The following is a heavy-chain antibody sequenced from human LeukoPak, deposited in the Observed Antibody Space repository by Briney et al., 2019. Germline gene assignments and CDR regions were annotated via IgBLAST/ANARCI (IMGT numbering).Heavy chain of an antibody. J-gene: IGHJ4*02. D-gene: IGHD3-3*01. V-gene: IGHV4-34*01. CDR2: INHSGST. Sequence: RPSETLSLTCAVYGGSFSGYYWSWIRQPPGKGLEWIGEINHSGSTNYNSSLKSRVTISVDTSKNQFSLKLSSVTAADTAVYYCARGKVAWSGYYFDYWGQGTLVTVSS. CDR1: GGSFSGYY. CDR3: ARGKVAWSGYYFDY.